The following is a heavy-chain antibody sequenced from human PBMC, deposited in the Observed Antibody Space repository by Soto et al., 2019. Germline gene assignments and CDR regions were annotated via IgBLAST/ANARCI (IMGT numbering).Heavy chain of an antibody. CDR1: GGSISSSNW. CDR3: ARSPDSSGYYPRWYYYGMDV. J-gene: IGHJ6*02. V-gene: IGHV4-4*02. CDR2: IYHSGST. D-gene: IGHD3-22*01. Sequence: PSETLSLTCAVSGGSISSSNWWSCVRQPPGKGLEWIGEIYHSGSTNYNPSLKSRVTISVDRSKNQFSLKLSSVTAADTAVYYCARSPDSSGYYPRWYYYGMDVWGQGTTVTVS.